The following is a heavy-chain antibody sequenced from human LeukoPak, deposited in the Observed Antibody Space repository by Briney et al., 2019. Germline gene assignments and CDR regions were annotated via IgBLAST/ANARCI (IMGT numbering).Heavy chain of an antibody. CDR3: ARDGILPRFDY. J-gene: IGHJ4*02. D-gene: IGHD2-15*01. CDR1: GFIFSSYG. V-gene: IGHV3-48*01. CDR2: ISSSSSSI. Sequence: PGGSLRLSCAASGFIFSSYGMNWVRQAPGKGLEWVSYISSSSSSIYYADSVKGRFTISRDNAQNSLYLQMNSLRAEDTAVYYCARDGILPRFDYWGQGTLLTVSS.